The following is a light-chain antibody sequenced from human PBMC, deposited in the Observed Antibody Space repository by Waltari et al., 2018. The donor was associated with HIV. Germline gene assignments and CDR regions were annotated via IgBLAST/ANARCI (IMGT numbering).Light chain of an antibody. Sequence: QSVLTQPPSVSAAPGQKVTISCSGSSSNIGNNHVSWSQQLPGTAPKLLIYDNNKRPSGIPDRFSGSKSGTSATLGITGLQTGDEADYYCGTWDSSLSAGGVFGGGTKLTVL. J-gene: IGLJ2*01. CDR1: SSNIGNNH. CDR3: GTWDSSLSAGGV. V-gene: IGLV1-51*01. CDR2: DNN.